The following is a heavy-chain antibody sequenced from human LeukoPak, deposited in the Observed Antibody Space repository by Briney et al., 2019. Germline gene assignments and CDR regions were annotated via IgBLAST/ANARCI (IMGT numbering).Heavy chain of an antibody. V-gene: IGHV1-18*01. CDR3: ARGRAAATFWLDY. CDR1: GYTFSRYG. D-gene: IGHD2-15*01. Sequence: ASVKVSCKASGYTFSRYGISWVRQAPGQGLEWMGWISGNNGNTNYAQKVQGRVTMTTDTSTSTAYMELRSLRSDDTAVYYCARGRAAATFWLDYWGQGTLVTVSS. J-gene: IGHJ4*02. CDR2: ISGNNGNT.